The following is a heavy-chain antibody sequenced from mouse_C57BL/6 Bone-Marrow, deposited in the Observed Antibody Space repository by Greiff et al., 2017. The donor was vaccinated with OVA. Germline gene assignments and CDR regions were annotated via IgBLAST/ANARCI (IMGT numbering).Heavy chain of an antibody. CDR3: ARRGYYSNFYWYFDV. CDR1: GYTFTSYW. CDR2: IHPNSGST. Sequence: VQLQQPGAELVKPGASVKLSCKASGYTFTSYWMHWVKQRPGQGLEWIGMIHPNSGSTNYNEKFKSKATLTVDKSSSTAYMQLSSLTSEDSAVYYCARRGYYSNFYWYFDVWGTGTTVTVSS. D-gene: IGHD2-5*01. J-gene: IGHJ1*03. V-gene: IGHV1-64*01.